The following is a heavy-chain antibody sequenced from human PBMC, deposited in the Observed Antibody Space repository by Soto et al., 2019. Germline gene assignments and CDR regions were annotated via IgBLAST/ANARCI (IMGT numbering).Heavy chain of an antibody. CDR1: GGTIHSGDYY. Sequence: PSETLSLTCSVSGGTIHSGDYYWSWIRQHPGKGLEWIGFIYYSGSTYYNPSLKSRVTISVDTSKNQFSLKLSSVTAADTAVYYCARVNSLYCSSTSWPTVYFDYWGQGTLVTVSS. D-gene: IGHD2-2*01. V-gene: IGHV4-31*02. CDR3: ARVNSLYCSSTSWPTVYFDY. CDR2: IYYSGST. J-gene: IGHJ4*02.